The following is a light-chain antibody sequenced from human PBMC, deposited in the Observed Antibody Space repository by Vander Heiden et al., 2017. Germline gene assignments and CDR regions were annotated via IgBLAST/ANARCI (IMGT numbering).Light chain of an antibody. J-gene: IGLJ2*01. V-gene: IGLV3-21*02. CDR1: NIGSES. CDR3: QVWDSSSDHVV. CDR2: DDR. Sequence: SYVLTQPPSVSVAPGQTARITCRGNNIGSESVHWYQQKPGQAPVLVVYDDRDRPSGVPERFSGCNSGNTATLTISRVEAGDEADYYCQVWDSSSDHVVFGGGTKLTVL.